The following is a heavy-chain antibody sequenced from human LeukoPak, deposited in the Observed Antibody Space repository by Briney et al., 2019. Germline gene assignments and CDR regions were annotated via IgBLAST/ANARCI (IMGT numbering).Heavy chain of an antibody. D-gene: IGHD3-22*01. V-gene: IGHV3-23*01. Sequence: GGSLRLSCAVSGFTFSSYGMSWVRQAPGKGLEWVSGVSGSGGTTYYADSVKGRFTISRDNSKNTLYLQMNSLRAEDTAVYYCARYDSSGLDYWGQGTLVTVSS. CDR2: VSGSGGTT. J-gene: IGHJ4*02. CDR1: GFTFSSYG. CDR3: ARYDSSGLDY.